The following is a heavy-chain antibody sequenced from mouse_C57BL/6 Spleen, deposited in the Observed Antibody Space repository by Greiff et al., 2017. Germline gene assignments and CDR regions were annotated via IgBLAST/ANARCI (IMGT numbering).Heavy chain of an antibody. Sequence: QVQLQQPGAELVKPGASVKLSCKASGYTFTSYWMHWVKQRPGRGLEWIGRIDPNSGGTKYNEKFKSKATLTVDKPSSTAYMQLSSLTSEDSAVYYCASGYYDYDDGGFDYWGQGTTLTVSS. J-gene: IGHJ2*01. V-gene: IGHV1-72*01. CDR2: IDPNSGGT. CDR1: GYTFTSYW. D-gene: IGHD2-4*01. CDR3: ASGYYDYDDGGFDY.